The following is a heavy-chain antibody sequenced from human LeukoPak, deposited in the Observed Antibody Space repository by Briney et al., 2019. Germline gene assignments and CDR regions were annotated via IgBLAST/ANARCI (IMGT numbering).Heavy chain of an antibody. CDR2: ISDSGRA. CDR1: GGSITNYY. J-gene: IGHJ5*02. D-gene: IGHD5-18*01. CDR3: ARGYRDHGNWFDP. Sequence: PTETLSLTCTVSGGSITNYYWTWIRQPPGKGLEWIGHISDSGRANYNPSVKSRVTISGDTSKNQVSLNLDSVTAADTAVYYCARGYRDHGNWFDPWGQGTLVTVSS. V-gene: IGHV4-59*01.